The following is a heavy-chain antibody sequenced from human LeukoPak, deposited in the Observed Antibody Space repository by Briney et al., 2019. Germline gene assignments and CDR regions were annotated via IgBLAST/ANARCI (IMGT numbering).Heavy chain of an antibody. D-gene: IGHD1-26*01. V-gene: IGHV4-4*07. Sequence: PSETLSLTCTVSGDSISSYYWNWFRQPAGKGLEWIGRLYASGTTSYNPSLESRVSMSLDTSKNQFSLKLNSVTAADTAVYYCARATYSGDTSYVFDYWGQGTLVFVSS. CDR1: GDSISSYY. J-gene: IGHJ4*02. CDR2: LYASGTT. CDR3: ARATYSGDTSYVFDY.